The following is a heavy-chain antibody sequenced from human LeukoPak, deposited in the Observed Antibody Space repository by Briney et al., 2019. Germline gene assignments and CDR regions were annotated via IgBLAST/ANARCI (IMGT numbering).Heavy chain of an antibody. V-gene: IGHV4-4*07. D-gene: IGHD3-10*01. CDR1: GVSISSYY. Sequence: SETLSLTCTVSGVSISSYYWSWIRQPAGKGLEWIGRIYTSGSTNYNPSLKSRVTMSVDTSKNQFSLKLSSVTAADTAVYYCARDRDGAPSYYFDYWGQGTLVTVSS. CDR3: ARDRDGAPSYYFDY. J-gene: IGHJ4*02. CDR2: IYTSGST.